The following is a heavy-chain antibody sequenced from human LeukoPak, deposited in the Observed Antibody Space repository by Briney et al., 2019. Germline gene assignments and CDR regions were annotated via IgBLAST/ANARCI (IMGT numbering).Heavy chain of an antibody. CDR2: ISGDGTEP. D-gene: IGHD4-17*01. J-gene: IGHJ4*02. CDR3: AIRPGAGDYGDYVLSQVGDY. CDR1: GLTFRNYA. V-gene: IGHV3-23*01. Sequence: GGSLRLSCAASGLTFRNYAMSWVRQAPGKGLEWVSTISGDGTEPFFADSVKGRFTISRDNAKNSLYLQMNSLRVEDTAVYYCAIRPGAGDYGDYVLSQVGDYWGQGTLVTVSS.